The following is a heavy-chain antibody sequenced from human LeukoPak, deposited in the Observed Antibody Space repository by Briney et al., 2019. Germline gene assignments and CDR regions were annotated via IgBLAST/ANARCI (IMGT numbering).Heavy chain of an antibody. J-gene: IGHJ3*01. Sequence: GGSLRLSCAASGFTFSSYWMHWVRQAPGKGLVWVSRINSDGSSTSYADSVKGRFTISRDNAKNSLYLQMNSLRAEDTAVYYCARGRSSGWLDAFDVWGQGTMVTVSS. V-gene: IGHV3-74*01. CDR3: ARGRSSGWLDAFDV. CDR1: GFTFSSYW. D-gene: IGHD6-19*01. CDR2: INSDGSST.